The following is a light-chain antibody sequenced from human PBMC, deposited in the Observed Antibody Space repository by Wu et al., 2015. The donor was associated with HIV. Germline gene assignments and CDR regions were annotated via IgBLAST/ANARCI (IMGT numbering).Light chain of an antibody. CDR1: QSISYW. CDR2: KAS. CDR3: QHYNSYPWT. Sequence: DIQMTQSPSTLSASVGDRVTITCRASQSISYWLAWYQQKPGKAPNLLIYKASNLESGVPSRFSGSGSGTEFTLTISSLQPDDFATYYCQHYNSYPWTFGQGDQGGNQT. J-gene: IGKJ1*01. V-gene: IGKV1-5*03.